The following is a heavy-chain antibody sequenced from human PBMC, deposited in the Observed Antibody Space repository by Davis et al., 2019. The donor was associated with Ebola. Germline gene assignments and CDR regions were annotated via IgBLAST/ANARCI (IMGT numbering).Heavy chain of an antibody. CDR2: IYTGDSDT. CDR1: GNSFSSLW. V-gene: IGHV5-51*01. J-gene: IGHJ3*01. CDR3: ASLRRTITGMDDGFDV. D-gene: IGHD1-20*01. Sequence: PGGSLRLSCKGSGNSFSSLWIAWVRQMPGKGLEWMGIIYTGDSDTRYSPSFRGQVTISADNSITTAYLQWSAWRASDTAMYYCASLRRTITGMDDGFDVWGQGTMVTVSS.